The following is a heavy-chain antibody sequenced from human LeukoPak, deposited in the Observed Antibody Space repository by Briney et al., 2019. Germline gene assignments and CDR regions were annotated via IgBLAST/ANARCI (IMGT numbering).Heavy chain of an antibody. J-gene: IGHJ6*02. V-gene: IGHV6-1*01. CDR2: TYYRSKWYY. CDR1: GDSVSSISVA. Sequence: SLTLSLTCAISGDSVSSISVAWNWIRQSPSRGLEWLGRTYYRSKWYYEYAVSVKSRINISPDTFKNQFSLQLTSVTPEDTAVYYCSLARSEYHYGMDVWGQGTTVTVSS. CDR3: SLARSEYHYGMDV.